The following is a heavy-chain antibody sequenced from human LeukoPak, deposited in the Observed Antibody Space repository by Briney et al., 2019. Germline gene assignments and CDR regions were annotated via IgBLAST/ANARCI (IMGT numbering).Heavy chain of an antibody. CDR3: AKGVRPAALNWFDP. J-gene: IGHJ5*02. D-gene: IGHD2-2*01. CDR2: ISYDGSNK. Sequence: GSLRLSCAASGFTLSSYGMHWVRQAPGKGLEWVAVISYDGSNKYYADSVKGRFTISRDNSKNTLYLQMNSLRAEDTAVYYCAKGVRPAALNWFDPWGQGTLVTVSS. V-gene: IGHV3-30*18. CDR1: GFTLSSYG.